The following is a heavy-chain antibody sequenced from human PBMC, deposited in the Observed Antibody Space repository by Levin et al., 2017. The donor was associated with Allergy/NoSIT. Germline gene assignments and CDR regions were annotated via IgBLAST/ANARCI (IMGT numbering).Heavy chain of an antibody. CDR1: GFTFSDYY. V-gene: IGHV3-11*03. Sequence: PGGSLRLSCAASGFTFSDYYMSWIRQAPGKGLEWISYIITSGTHTSYADSVKGRFTISRDNANNLVFLQMNSLRAEDTAVYSCASRYGSGTYYQGNNYWGQGTLVTVSS. CDR2: IITSGTHT. CDR3: ASRYGSGTYYQGNNY. J-gene: IGHJ4*02. D-gene: IGHD3-10*01.